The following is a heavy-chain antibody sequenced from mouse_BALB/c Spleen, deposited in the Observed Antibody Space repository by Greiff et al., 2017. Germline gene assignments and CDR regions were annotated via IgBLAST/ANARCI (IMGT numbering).Heavy chain of an antibody. CDR2: ISNGGGST. D-gene: IGHD2-14*01. CDR3: ARHEGYDAFAY. J-gene: IGHJ3*01. Sequence: EVKLEESGGGLVQPGGSLKLSCAAPGFTFSSYTMSWVRQTPEKRLEWVAYISNGGGSTYYPDTVKGRFTISRDNAKNTLYLQMSSLKSEDTAMCYCARHEGYDAFAYWGQGTLVTVSA. CDR1: GFTFSSYT. V-gene: IGHV5-12-2*01.